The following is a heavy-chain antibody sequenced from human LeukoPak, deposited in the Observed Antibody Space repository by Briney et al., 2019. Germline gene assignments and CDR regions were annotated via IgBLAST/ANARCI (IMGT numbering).Heavy chain of an antibody. Sequence: GGSLRLSCTPSEFTVSRNYMLWVRQAPGKGLEWVSFIRYGGNKQNYPDSGKGRFTPSQDNPMCSLSIELNSLRAEDTAVHCCTKGDDYGANARLPKYNWFDPWGQGTLVTASS. CDR1: EFTVSRNY. CDR2: IRYGGNKQ. J-gene: IGHJ5*02. D-gene: IGHD4-23*01. V-gene: IGHV3-30*02. CDR3: TKGDDYGANARLPKYNWFDP.